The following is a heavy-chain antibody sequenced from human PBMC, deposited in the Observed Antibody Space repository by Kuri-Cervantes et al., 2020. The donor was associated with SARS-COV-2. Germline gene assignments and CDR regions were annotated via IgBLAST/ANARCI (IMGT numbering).Heavy chain of an antibody. CDR1: GFTFSHYA. CDR2: ITISGLST. J-gene: IGHJ6*03. V-gene: IGHV3-23*01. Sequence: GGSLRLSCGASGFTFSHYAMSWFRQAPGKGLEWVSTITISGLSTHYADSVKGRFTISRDNSKNTVYLQMNSLRADDTAVYYCAQTIPARRRSPGDFYLYYMDVWGKGTSVTVSS. D-gene: IGHD6-6*01. CDR3: AQTIPARRRSPGDFYLYYMDV.